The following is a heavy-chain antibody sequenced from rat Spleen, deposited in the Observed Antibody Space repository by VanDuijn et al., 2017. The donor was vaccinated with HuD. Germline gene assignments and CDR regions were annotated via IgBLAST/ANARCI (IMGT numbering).Heavy chain of an antibody. V-gene: IGHV5-7*01. Sequence: EVQLVESGGGLVQPGRSLRLSCAASGFTFSDYNMAWVRQAPTKGLEWVATISYGDSSGHSSTYYRDSVKGRFTISTDNAKSTLSLQMNSLRSEDTATYYCAKVGGGYNSQCFDYWGQGVMVTVSS. D-gene: IGHD1-4*01. CDR2: ISYGDSSGHSST. CDR3: AKVGGGYNSQCFDY. J-gene: IGHJ2*01. CDR1: GFTFSDYN.